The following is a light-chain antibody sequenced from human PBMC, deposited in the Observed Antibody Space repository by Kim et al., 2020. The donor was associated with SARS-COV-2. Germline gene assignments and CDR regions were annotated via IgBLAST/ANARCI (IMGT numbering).Light chain of an antibody. V-gene: IGLV3-19*01. Sequence: LGKTVRNTRKGDRRRGNYASWYQHEPGQAPGIVIYGKNNRPSGIPDRFSGSSSGNAASLNITGARGEDEAEYDCNSRDSGGNRVVFGGGTQLTVL. J-gene: IGLJ2*01. CDR1: RRRGNY. CDR3: NSRDSGGNRVV. CDR2: GKN.